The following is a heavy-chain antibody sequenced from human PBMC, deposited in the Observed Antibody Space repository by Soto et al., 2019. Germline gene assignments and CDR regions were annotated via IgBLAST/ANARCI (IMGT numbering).Heavy chain of an antibody. V-gene: IGHV3-30*18. CDR1: GFTFSSYG. Sequence: GGSLRLSCAASGFTFSSYGMHWVRQAPGKGLEWVAVISYDGSNKYYADSVKGRFTISRDNSKNTLYLQMNSLRAEDTAVYYCAKESASGGFDYWGQGTLVTVSS. J-gene: IGHJ4*02. CDR3: AKESASGGFDY. CDR2: ISYDGSNK. D-gene: IGHD2-15*01.